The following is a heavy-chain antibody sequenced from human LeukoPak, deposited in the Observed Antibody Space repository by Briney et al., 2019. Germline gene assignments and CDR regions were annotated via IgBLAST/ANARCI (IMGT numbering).Heavy chain of an antibody. V-gene: IGHV4-34*01. D-gene: IGHD3-3*01. CDR3: AVLGDGFDY. Sequence: SETLSLTCAVYGGSFSGYYWSWIRQPPGKGLEWIGEINHSGSANYNPSLKSRVTISVDTSKNQFSLKLSSVTAADTAVYYCAVLGDGFDYWGQGTLVTVSS. CDR1: GGSFSGYY. J-gene: IGHJ4*02. CDR2: INHSGSA.